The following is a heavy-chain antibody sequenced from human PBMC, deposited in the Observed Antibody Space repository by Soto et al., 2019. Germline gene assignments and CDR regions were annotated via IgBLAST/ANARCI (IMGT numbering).Heavy chain of an antibody. Sequence: GASVKVSCKASGYTFTSYGISWLRQAPGQGLEWMGWISAYNGNTNYAQKLQGRVTMTTDTSTSTAYMELRSLRSDDTAVYYCAREGPDYGDYPDFDYWGQGTLVTVSS. D-gene: IGHD4-17*01. CDR2: ISAYNGNT. V-gene: IGHV1-18*01. J-gene: IGHJ4*02. CDR3: AREGPDYGDYPDFDY. CDR1: GYTFTSYG.